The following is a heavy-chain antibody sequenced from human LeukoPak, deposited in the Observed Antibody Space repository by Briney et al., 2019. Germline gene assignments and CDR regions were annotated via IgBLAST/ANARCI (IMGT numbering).Heavy chain of an antibody. CDR2: IITHNGNT. Sequence: GESLKISCKGSGYTFTSYGISWVRQAPGQGLEWMGWIITHNGNTNYTQKLQGRVTMTTDTSTTTAYMELRSLRSDDTAVYYCARGYCSSTSCYAVDYWGQGTLVAVSS. V-gene: IGHV1-18*01. CDR1: GYTFTSYG. J-gene: IGHJ4*02. D-gene: IGHD2-2*01. CDR3: ARGYCSSTSCYAVDY.